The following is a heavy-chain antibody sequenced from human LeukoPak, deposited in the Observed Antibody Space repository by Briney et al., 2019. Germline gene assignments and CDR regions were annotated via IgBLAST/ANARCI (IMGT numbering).Heavy chain of an antibody. CDR2: IHHSGST. J-gene: IGHJ4*01. Sequence: SETLSLTCAVSGYSISRGYHWGWIRQPPGKGLEWIGSIHHSGSTYYNSSLKSRVTISVDTSKNQFSLKVSSVTAADTAVYYCGRVNWRPGYWGQGTLVTVSS. CDR3: GRVNWRPGY. V-gene: IGHV4-38-2*01. D-gene: IGHD1-1*01. CDR1: GYSISRGYH.